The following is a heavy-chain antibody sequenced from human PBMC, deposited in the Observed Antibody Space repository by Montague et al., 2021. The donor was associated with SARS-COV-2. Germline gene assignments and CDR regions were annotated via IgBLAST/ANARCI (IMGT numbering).Heavy chain of an antibody. CDR1: GGSISSSNW. J-gene: IGHJ6*02. V-gene: IGHV4-4*02. CDR2: IYHSGST. D-gene: IGHD3-10*01. Sequence: SETRSLTCAVSGGSISSSNWWSWVRQPPGKGLEWIGEIYHSGSTNYNPSLKSRVTISVDKSKNQFSLKLSSVTAADTAVYYCAREVVGYYYGSYYYYGMDVWGQGTTVTVSS. CDR3: AREVVGYYYGSYYYYGMDV.